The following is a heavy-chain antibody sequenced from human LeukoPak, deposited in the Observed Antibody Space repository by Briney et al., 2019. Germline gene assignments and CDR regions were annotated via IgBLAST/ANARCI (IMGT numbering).Heavy chain of an antibody. V-gene: IGHV4-59*01. CDR3: ARDLGYDRSGYHNWFDP. D-gene: IGHD3-22*01. CDR1: GGSISSYY. CDR2: IYYSGST. J-gene: IGHJ5*02. Sequence: PSETLSLTCTVSGGSISSYYWSWIRQPPGKGLEWIGYIYYSGSTNYNPSLKSRVTISVDTSKNQFSLKLSSVTAADTAVYYCARDLGYDRSGYHNWFDPWGQGTLVTVSS.